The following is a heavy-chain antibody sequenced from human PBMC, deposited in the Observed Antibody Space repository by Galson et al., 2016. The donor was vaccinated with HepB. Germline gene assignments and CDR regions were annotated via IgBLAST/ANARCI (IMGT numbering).Heavy chain of an antibody. D-gene: IGHD6-13*01. V-gene: IGHV1-2*04. J-gene: IGHJ4*02. CDR1: GYTFTGYY. Sequence: SCKASGYTFTGYYLHWVRQAPGQGLEWMGWINPNSGGTDYVQKFQGWVTMTRDTSISTAYMELSRLRSDDTAVYYCARDGRGYSSSWPFDHWGQGTLVTVSS. CDR3: ARDGRGYSSSWPFDH. CDR2: INPNSGGT.